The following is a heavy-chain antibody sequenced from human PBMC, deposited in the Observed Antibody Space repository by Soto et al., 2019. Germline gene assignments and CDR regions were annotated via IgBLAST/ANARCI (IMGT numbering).Heavy chain of an antibody. D-gene: IGHD3-10*01. Sequence: VKVSCKASGGTFKTYAFTWVRQAPGQGLEWMGGFIPVFGSATSAQRFQGRVTITADESTNTIYMELSSLSSEDTAVYYCARIRTGVYGSGTTSSRLYYGMDVWGQGTAVTVSS. V-gene: IGHV1-69*01. CDR3: ARIRTGVYGSGTTSSRLYYGMDV. CDR2: FIPVFGSA. CDR1: GGTFKTYA. J-gene: IGHJ6*02.